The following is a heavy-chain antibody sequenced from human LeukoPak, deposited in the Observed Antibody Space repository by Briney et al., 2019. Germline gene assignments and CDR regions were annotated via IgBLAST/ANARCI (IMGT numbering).Heavy chain of an antibody. CDR2: ISYDGSNK. J-gene: IGHJ6*04. V-gene: IGHV3-30*18. CDR3: AKVIHDYGDYRRWPLDV. Sequence: PGGSLRLSCAASGFTFSTYGMHWVRQAPGQGLEWVAVISYDGSNKYYADSVKGRFTTSRDNSKNTLYLQMDCLRAEDTAVYSCAKVIHDYGDYRRWPLDVWGKGTTVTVSS. CDR1: GFTFSTYG. D-gene: IGHD4-17*01.